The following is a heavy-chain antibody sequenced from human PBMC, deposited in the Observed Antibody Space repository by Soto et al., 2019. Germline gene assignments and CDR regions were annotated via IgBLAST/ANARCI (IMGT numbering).Heavy chain of an antibody. CDR3: ARVGCSGGSCYSDY. CDR1: GFTFSSYG. Sequence: QVQLVESGGGVVQPGRSLRLSCAASGFTFSSYGMHWVRQAPGKGLEWVAVIWYDGSNKYYADSVKGRFTISRDNSKNTLYLKMNSLRAEDTAVYYCARVGCSGGSCYSDYWGQGTLVTVSS. V-gene: IGHV3-33*01. CDR2: IWYDGSNK. D-gene: IGHD2-15*01. J-gene: IGHJ4*02.